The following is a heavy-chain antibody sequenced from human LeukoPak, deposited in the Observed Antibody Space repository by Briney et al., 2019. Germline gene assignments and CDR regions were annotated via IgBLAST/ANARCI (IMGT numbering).Heavy chain of an antibody. CDR1: GGSFSGYL. CDR2: VNYRGSP. V-gene: IGHV4-34*01. D-gene: IGHD1-26*01. CDR3: ARYSGSYSDFDY. Sequence: SETLSLTCDVPGGSFSGYLWSWIRQSPGKGLEWIGEVNYRGSPNYNPSPESRVTISVDTSKNQFSLKLSSVTAADTAVYYCARYSGSYSDFDYWGQGTLVTVSS. J-gene: IGHJ4*02.